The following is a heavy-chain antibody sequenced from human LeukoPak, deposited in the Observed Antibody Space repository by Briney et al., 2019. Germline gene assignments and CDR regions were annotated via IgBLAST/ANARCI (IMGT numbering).Heavy chain of an antibody. D-gene: IGHD5-18*01. CDR2: IYYSGST. J-gene: IGHJ4*02. CDR3: AASGYSYGYAGYFDY. Sequence: SETLSLTCTVSGGSISSYYWSWIRQPPGKGLEWIGYIYYSGSTNYNPSLKSRVTISVDTSKNQFSLKLSSVTAADTAVYYCAASGYSYGYAGYFDYWGQGTLVTVSS. CDR1: GGSISSYY. V-gene: IGHV4-59*01.